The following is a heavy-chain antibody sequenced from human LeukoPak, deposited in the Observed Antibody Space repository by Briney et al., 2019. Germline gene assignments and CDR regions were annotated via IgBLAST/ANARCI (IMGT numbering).Heavy chain of an antibody. V-gene: IGHV4-4*07. CDR1: GGSISSYY. Sequence: SETLSLTCTVSGGSISSYYWSWIRQPAGKGLEWIGRIYTSGSTNYNPSLKSRVTMSVDTSKNQFSLKLSSVTAADTAVYYCARGLYYGIVGAPFDCWGQGTLVTVSS. CDR2: IYTSGST. D-gene: IGHD1-26*01. CDR3: ARGLYYGIVGAPFDC. J-gene: IGHJ4*02.